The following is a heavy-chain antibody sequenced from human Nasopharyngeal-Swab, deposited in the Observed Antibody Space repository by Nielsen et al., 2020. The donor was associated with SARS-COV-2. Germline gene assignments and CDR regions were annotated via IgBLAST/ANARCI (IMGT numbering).Heavy chain of an antibody. Sequence: GSLRLSCTVSGGSVSSGSYYWSWIRQPPGKGLEWIGYIYYSGSTNYNPSLKRRVTISVDTSKNQFSLKLSSVTAADTAVYYCARAVGYYDSSGYCDYWGQGTLVTVSS. V-gene: IGHV4-61*01. D-gene: IGHD3-22*01. CDR2: IYYSGST. CDR3: ARAVGYYDSSGYCDY. CDR1: GGSVSSGSYY. J-gene: IGHJ4*02.